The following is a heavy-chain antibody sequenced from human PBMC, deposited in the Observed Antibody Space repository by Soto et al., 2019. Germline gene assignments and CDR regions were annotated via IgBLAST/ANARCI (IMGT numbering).Heavy chain of an antibody. V-gene: IGHV3-74*01. CDR1: GFTFSTSW. CDR2: ISDDGTTT. CDR3: ARSGGANPAY. J-gene: IGHJ4*02. D-gene: IGHD2-15*01. Sequence: EVQLVESGGGLVQPGGSLRLSCAASGFTFSTSWMHWVRQAPGKGLVWVSRISDDGTTTNYADSVRGRFTISRDNANNTRYLQMDSLRAEDTAVYYCARSGGANPAYWGQGTLVTVSS.